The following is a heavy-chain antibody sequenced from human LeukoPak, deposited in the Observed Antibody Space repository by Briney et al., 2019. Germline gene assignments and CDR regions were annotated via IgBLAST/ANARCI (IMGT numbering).Heavy chain of an antibody. CDR3: ARHRAQLRYFAKDAFDI. V-gene: IGHV4-38-2*02. Sequence: PSETLSLTCTFSGYSNSSGYYWGWIRPPPGKGLEWIVYIYYSGSTHYHPSLKSRVTISVDTSKNQFSLKLSSVTAADTAVYYCARHRAQLRYFAKDAFDIWGQGTMVTVSS. J-gene: IGHJ3*02. D-gene: IGHD3-9*01. CDR1: GYSNSSGYY. CDR2: IYYSGST.